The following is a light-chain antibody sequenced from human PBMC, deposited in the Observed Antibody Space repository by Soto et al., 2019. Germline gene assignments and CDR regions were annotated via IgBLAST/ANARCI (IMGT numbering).Light chain of an antibody. CDR3: QQSYNTPWT. V-gene: IGKV1-39*01. CDR1: ETILTF. J-gene: IGKJ1*01. Sequence: DIQMTQSPFSLSASIGDRVTITCRASETILTFLNWYQQKPGKAPKLLIYAASNLQSWVPSRFSGSGSGTDFTLTITTLQPEDFATYYCQQSYNTPWTFGQGTRVEIK. CDR2: AAS.